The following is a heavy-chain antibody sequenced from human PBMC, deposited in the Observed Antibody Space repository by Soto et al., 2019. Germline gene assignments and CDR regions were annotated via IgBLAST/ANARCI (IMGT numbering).Heavy chain of an antibody. CDR1: GFTFHSFT. CDR3: ARDPRETTYYLDY. V-gene: IGHV3-30-3*01. J-gene: IGHJ4*02. CDR2: ISYDGTNE. Sequence: QVQLVESGGGVVQPGRSLRLSCAASGFTFHSFTMHWVRQSPGKGLEWVALISYDGTNEYYADSVKGRFTISRDNSKSTLYLQMNSLRTDDTALYYCARDPRETTYYLDYWGQGTLVTVPS. D-gene: IGHD1-1*01.